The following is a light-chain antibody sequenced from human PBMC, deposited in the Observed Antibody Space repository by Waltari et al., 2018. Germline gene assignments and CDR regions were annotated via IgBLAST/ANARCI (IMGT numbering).Light chain of an antibody. J-gene: IGKJ1*01. Sequence: DIQMTQYPASVSVYFGDRVTVPYRASQINSSLLAWYQQKPGKAPKLLFYKASPLESVVPLRFSGSGSLPEFTPTISSLLPCDFSTYYFQQFYCFPWTFGHGTKVEIK. CDR1: QINSSL. V-gene: IGKV1-5*03. CDR2: KAS. CDR3: QQFYCFPWT.